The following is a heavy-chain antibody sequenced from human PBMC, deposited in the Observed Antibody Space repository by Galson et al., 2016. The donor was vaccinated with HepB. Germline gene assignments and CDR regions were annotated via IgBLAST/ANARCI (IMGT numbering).Heavy chain of an antibody. CDR2: IYNSGGT. CDR1: GGSITTNNW. V-gene: IGHV4-4*02. Sequence: SETLSLTCAVSGGSITTNNWWSWVRQPPGKGLEWMGQIYNSGGTNLNPSLKSRLTMSVDRSKNQFSLKLNSVTAADTAVYFCARVSSDYVWGSYTPYYWFDPGGQGTLVTVSS. J-gene: IGHJ5*02. D-gene: IGHD3-16*01. CDR3: ARVSSDYVWGSYTPYYWFDP.